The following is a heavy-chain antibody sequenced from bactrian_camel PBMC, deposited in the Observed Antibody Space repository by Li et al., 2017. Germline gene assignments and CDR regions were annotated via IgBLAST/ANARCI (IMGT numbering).Heavy chain of an antibody. J-gene: IGHJ6*01. V-gene: IGHV3-2*01. CDR1: GLTFSSAY. D-gene: IGHD2*01. CDR2: MVSDGYRT. Sequence: HVQLVESGGGLVQPGGSLRLSCAASGLTFSSAYIRWVRQAPGKGLEWVSSMVSDGYRTHYADSVKGRFTISRDNAKNTVYLQMNSLKSEDTALYYCATDPGVDERGGYVYTGGPDFAYWGQGTQVTVS. CDR3: ATDPGVDERGGYVYTGGPDFAY.